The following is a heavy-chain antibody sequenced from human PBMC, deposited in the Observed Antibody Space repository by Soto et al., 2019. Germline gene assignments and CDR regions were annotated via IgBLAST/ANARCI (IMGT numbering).Heavy chain of an antibody. J-gene: IGHJ3*01. V-gene: IGHV3-23*01. CDR3: AKSLVTPSDAFDL. Sequence: GWSLRLACASSVFTFVNYAMKWGRQAPGKGLEWISSISDPGTSTYYANSVKGRFSMSRDNSKNTLFLQMNRLRADDTAVYFCAKSLVTPSDAFDLWGRGTLVTVSS. D-gene: IGHD2-21*02. CDR2: ISDPGTST. CDR1: VFTFVNYA.